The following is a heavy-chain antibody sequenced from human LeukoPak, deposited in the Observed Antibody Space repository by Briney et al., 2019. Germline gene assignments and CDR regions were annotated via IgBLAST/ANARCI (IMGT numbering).Heavy chain of an antibody. CDR2: IYYSGST. Sequence: SETLSLTCTVSGGSISSGDYYWSWIRQPPGKGLEWIGYIYYSGSTYYNPSLKSRVTISVDTSKNQFSLKLSSVTAADTAVYYCARVHILWFGELGNRFDPWGQGTLVTVSS. V-gene: IGHV4-30-4*08. J-gene: IGHJ5*02. CDR1: GGSISSGDYY. D-gene: IGHD3-10*01. CDR3: ARVHILWFGELGNRFDP.